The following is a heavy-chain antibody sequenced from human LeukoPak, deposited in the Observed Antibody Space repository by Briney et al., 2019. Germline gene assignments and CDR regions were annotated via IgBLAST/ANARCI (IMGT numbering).Heavy chain of an antibody. D-gene: IGHD6-13*01. CDR1: GGTFNSYA. J-gene: IGHJ3*02. V-gene: IGHV1-69*05. CDR2: IFPIFGTA. Sequence: SVKVSCKASGGTFNSYAINWVRQAPGQGLDWMGRIFPIFGTANYAQKFQGRVTVTTDESTNTAYMALSSLRPEDTAMYYCARDRGERDSSWSLPAHGFDIWGQGTMVTVSS. CDR3: ARDRGERDSSWSLPAHGFDI.